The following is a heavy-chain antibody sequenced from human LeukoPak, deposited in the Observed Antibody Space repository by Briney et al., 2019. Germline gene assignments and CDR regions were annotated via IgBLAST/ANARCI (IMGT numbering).Heavy chain of an antibody. D-gene: IGHD2-8*01. CDR3: ARGYCANSTCYNFDY. V-gene: IGHV4-59*01. CDR1: GGSISSYY. Sequence: SETLSLTCTVSGGSISSYYWSWIRQPPGKGLEWIGYIKTSGSAYCNPSLKSRVTVSVDTSKNQFSLKLSSVTAADTAVYYCARGYCANSTCYNFDYWGQGTLVTVSS. CDR2: IKTSGSA. J-gene: IGHJ4*02.